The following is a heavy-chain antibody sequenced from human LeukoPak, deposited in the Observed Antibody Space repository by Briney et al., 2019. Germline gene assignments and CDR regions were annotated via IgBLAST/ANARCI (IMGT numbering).Heavy chain of an antibody. J-gene: IGHJ4*02. D-gene: IGHD6-19*01. Sequence: ASVKVSCKASGYTFTSYGISWVRQAPGQGLEWMGWISAYNGNTNYAQKFQGRVTITRDTSASTAYMELSSLRSEDTAVYYCARDTPSSGWYDGYDYWGQGTLVTVSS. CDR1: GYTFTSYG. CDR2: ISAYNGNT. CDR3: ARDTPSSGWYDGYDY. V-gene: IGHV1-18*01.